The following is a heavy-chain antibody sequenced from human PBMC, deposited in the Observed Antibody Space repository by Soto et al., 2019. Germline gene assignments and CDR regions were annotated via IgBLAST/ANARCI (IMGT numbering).Heavy chain of an antibody. V-gene: IGHV3-74*01. Sequence: GGSTRLSCLSSGVTFSSYWMHWVRRTPGQGLVWVSHTDSDGSFTTYADSVKGRFTISRDNSKNTLYLQMNSLRAEDTAVYYCARARSTAAGLFDYWGLGTLVTVSS. J-gene: IGHJ4*02. D-gene: IGHD6-13*01. CDR2: TDSDGSFT. CDR3: ARARSTAAGLFDY. CDR1: GVTFSSYW.